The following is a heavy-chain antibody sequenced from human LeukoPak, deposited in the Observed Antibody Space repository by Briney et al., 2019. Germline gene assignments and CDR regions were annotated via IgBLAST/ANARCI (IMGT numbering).Heavy chain of an antibody. D-gene: IGHD3-9*01. V-gene: IGHV3-30*04. J-gene: IGHJ5*02. CDR3: ASSFAGFLTGLIIHLGWFDP. CDR1: GFTFSSYA. Sequence: PGRSLRHSCAASGFTFSSYAMHWVRQAPGKGLEWVAVISYDGSNKYYADSVKGRFTISRDNSKNTLYLQMNSLRAEDTAVYYCASSFAGFLTGLIIHLGWFDPWGQGTLVTVSS. CDR2: ISYDGSNK.